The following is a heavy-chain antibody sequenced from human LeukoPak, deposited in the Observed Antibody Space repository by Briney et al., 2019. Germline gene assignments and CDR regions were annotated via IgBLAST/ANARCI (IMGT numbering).Heavy chain of an antibody. CDR2: IYYSGST. CDR1: GGSISSGSYY. V-gene: IGHV4-61*01. D-gene: IGHD7-27*01. CDR3: AREFPRLGSHAFDI. J-gene: IGHJ3*02. Sequence: SETLSLTCTVSGGSISSGSYYWGWIRQPPGKGLEWIGYIYYSGSTNYNPSLKSRVTISVDTSKNQFSLKLRSVTAADTAVYYCAREFPRLGSHAFDIWGQGTMVTVSS.